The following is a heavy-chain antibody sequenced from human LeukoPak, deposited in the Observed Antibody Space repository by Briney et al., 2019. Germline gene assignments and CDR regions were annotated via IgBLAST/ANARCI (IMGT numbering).Heavy chain of an antibody. J-gene: IGHJ6*03. CDR2: ISYGGSNK. V-gene: IGHV3-30*04. CDR1: GFTFSSYA. Sequence: PGGSLRLSCAASGFTFSSYAMHWVRQAPGKGLEWVAVISYGGSNKKYADSVKGRFTISRDNSKNTLYLQMNSLRAEDTAVYYCASYIRYFTMDVWGKGTTVTISS. D-gene: IGHD3-9*01. CDR3: ASYIRYFTMDV.